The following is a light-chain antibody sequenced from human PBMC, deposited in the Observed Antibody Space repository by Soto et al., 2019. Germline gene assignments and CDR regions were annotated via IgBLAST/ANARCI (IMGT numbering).Light chain of an antibody. V-gene: IGKV1-13*02. CDR1: QGIGTA. Sequence: IQLTQSPSTLSASVGDRVTITCRASQGIGTALAWYHQRPGNSPDLLVYDASTLQSGVPSRFSGSGSETDFSLTISGLQPEDFGHYYCEQFNTRPLTFGGGTRVEIK. CDR3: EQFNTRPLT. CDR2: DAS. J-gene: IGKJ4*01.